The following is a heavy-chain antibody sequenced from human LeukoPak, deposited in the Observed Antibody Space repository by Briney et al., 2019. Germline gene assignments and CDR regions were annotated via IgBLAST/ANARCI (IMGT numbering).Heavy chain of an antibody. D-gene: IGHD3-3*01. V-gene: IGHV3-21*01. J-gene: IGHJ6*03. CDR2: ISSSSSYI. Sequence: PGGSLRLSXAASGFTFSSYSMNWVCQAPGKGLEWVSSISSSSSYIYYADSVKGRFTISRDNAKNSLYLQMNSLRAEDTAVYYCARVLGDDFSSGYYSSYYYYMDVWGKGTTVTVSS. CDR3: ARVLGDDFSSGYYSSYYYYMDV. CDR1: GFTFSSYS.